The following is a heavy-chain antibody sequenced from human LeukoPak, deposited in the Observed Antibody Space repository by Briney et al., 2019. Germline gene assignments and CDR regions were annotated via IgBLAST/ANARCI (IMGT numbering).Heavy chain of an antibody. CDR1: GFTFSGYW. V-gene: IGHV3-74*01. Sequence: GGSLRLSCAGFTFSGYWMHWVRHAPGKGLVWVSRINSDGSTTYYADSVKGRFTISRDNAKNILYLQMNSLRAEDTAVYYCVSGDASPGGQGTLVTVSS. CDR2: INSDGSTT. D-gene: IGHD7-27*01. CDR3: VSGDASP. J-gene: IGHJ5*02.